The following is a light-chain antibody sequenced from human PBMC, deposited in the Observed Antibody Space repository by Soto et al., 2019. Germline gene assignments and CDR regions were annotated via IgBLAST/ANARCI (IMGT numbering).Light chain of an antibody. Sequence: EIVLTQSPATLSLSPGERATLSCRASQSVSSYLAWYQQKPGLSPRLLIYHTSTRATGVPARFSGSGSGTEFTLTISSLQSEDFAVYYCQQYDDLPPLTFGGGTKVDIK. CDR1: QSVSSY. V-gene: IGKV3-15*01. CDR2: HTS. J-gene: IGKJ4*01. CDR3: QQYDDLPPLT.